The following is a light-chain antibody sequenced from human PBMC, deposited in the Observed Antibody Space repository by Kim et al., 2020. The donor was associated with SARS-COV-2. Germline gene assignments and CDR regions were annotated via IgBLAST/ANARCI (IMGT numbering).Light chain of an antibody. V-gene: IGLV2-11*01. Sequence: QSALTQPRSVSGSPGQSVTISCTGTSSDVGGYNYVSWYQQYPGKAPKVMIYEVSKWPSGVPDRFSGSKSGNTASLTISGLQAEDEADYYCCSYAGDYTWVFGGGTQLTVL. J-gene: IGLJ3*02. CDR3: CSYAGDYTWV. CDR1: SSDVGGYNY. CDR2: EVS.